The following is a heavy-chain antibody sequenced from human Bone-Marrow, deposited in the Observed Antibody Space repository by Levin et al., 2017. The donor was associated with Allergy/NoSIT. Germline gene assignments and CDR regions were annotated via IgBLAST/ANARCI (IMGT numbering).Heavy chain of an antibody. CDR1: RFTFSSYW. J-gene: IGHJ3*02. CDR3: ARNWRSAFDI. CDR2: IKQDGTEK. V-gene: IGHV3-7*04. Sequence: GGSLRLSCEASRFTFSSYWMGWVRQAPGRGLEWVANIKQDGTEKFYVDSVKARFTISRDNAKNLLFLHMTSLRAEDTAVYYCARNWRSAFDIWGQGTMVTVSS. D-gene: IGHD2-8*02.